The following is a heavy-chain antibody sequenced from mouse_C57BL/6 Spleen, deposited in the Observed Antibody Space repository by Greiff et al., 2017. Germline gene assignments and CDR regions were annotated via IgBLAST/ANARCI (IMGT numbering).Heavy chain of an antibody. CDR1: GYSFTSYY. J-gene: IGHJ1*03. Sequence: VQLQQSEPELVKPGASVKISCKASGYSFTSYYIHWVKQRPGQGLEWIGWIYPGSGNTKYNEKFKGKATLTADTSSSAAYMQLSSLTSEDSAVYYCARGYGSWYFDFWGTGTTVTVSS. V-gene: IGHV1-66*01. CDR2: IYPGSGNT. D-gene: IGHD2-10*02. CDR3: ARGYGSWYFDF.